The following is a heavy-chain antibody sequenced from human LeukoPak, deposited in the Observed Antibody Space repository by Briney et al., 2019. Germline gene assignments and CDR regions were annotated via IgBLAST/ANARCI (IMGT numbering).Heavy chain of an antibody. CDR3: ARGFDFWSGYPI. Sequence: SETLSLTCAVYGGSFSGYYWSWTRQPPGKGLEWIGEINHSGSTNYNPSLKSRVTISVDTSKDQFSLKLSSVTAADTAVYYCARGFDFWSGYPIWGQGTMVTVSS. V-gene: IGHV4-34*01. J-gene: IGHJ3*02. CDR1: GGSFSGYY. CDR2: INHSGST. D-gene: IGHD3-3*01.